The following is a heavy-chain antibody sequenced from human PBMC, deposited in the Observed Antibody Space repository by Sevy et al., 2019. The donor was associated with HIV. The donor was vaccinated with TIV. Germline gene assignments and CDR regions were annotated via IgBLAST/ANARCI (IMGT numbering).Heavy chain of an antibody. Sequence: SLKISCKASGRTFSNYAISWVRQAPGQGLEWMGGIIPMFGTANYVQKFQGRVTITADESTSTAYMELSSLRSEDTAVYYCAKSISWYASFDSWGQGTLVTVSS. D-gene: IGHD6-13*01. CDR3: AKSISWYASFDS. CDR2: IIPMFGTA. J-gene: IGHJ4*02. V-gene: IGHV1-69*01. CDR1: GRTFSNYA.